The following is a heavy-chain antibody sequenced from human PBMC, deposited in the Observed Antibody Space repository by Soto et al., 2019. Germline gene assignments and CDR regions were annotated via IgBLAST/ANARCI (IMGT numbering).Heavy chain of an antibody. Sequence: SETLSLTCTVSGDSISSHYWSWIRQPPGKGLEWIGHIYHSGGTRYNPSLRSQVTISVDTSKNQFSLKLRSVTAADTAVYYCAKNVAVAGFCLDPWGQGILVTVSS. D-gene: IGHD6-19*01. J-gene: IGHJ5*02. CDR3: AKNVAVAGFCLDP. CDR2: IYHSGGT. CDR1: GDSISSHY. V-gene: IGHV4-59*11.